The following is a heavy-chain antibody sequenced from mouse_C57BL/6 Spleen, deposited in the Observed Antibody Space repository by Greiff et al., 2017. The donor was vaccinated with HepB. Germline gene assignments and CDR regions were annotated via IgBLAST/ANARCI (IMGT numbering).Heavy chain of an antibody. D-gene: IGHD1-1*02. CDR1: GFTFSSYA. Sequence: EVKLMESGGGLVKPGGSPKLSCAASGFTFSSYAMSWGRQTPEKRLEWVATLSDGGSYTYYPDNVKGRFTISRDNAKNNLYLQMSHLKSEDTAMYYCAREEIGVATNAMDYWGQGTSVTVSS. CDR2: LSDGGSYT. CDR3: AREEIGVATNAMDY. J-gene: IGHJ4*01. V-gene: IGHV5-4*01.